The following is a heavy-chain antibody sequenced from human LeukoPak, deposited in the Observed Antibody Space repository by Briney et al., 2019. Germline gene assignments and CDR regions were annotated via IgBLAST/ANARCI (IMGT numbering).Heavy chain of an antibody. V-gene: IGHV3-48*01. CDR2: ISSSSSTI. CDR1: GFTFSSYS. J-gene: IGHJ4*02. D-gene: IGHD2-2*01. Sequence: GGSLRLSCAASGFTFSSYSMNWVRQAPGKGLEWVSYISSSSSTIYYADSVKGRFTISRDNSKNTLYLQMNSLRAEGTAVYYCAKLTKISDYWGQGTLVTVSS. CDR3: AKLTKISDY.